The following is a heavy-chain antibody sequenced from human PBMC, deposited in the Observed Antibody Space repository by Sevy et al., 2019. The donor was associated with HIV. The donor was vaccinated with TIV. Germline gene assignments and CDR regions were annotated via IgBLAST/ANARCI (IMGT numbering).Heavy chain of an antibody. V-gene: IGHV3-21*01. J-gene: IGHJ3*02. CDR2: ISLSSNYI. Sequence: GGSLRLSCAASGFTFSDSNMNWVRQAPGKGLEWVSSISLSSNYIYYADSLEGRFTISRDNAENSLYLQMNSLRAEDTAVYYCARDEDPGVFDIWGQGTMVTVSS. CDR1: GFTFSDSN. CDR3: ARDEDPGVFDI.